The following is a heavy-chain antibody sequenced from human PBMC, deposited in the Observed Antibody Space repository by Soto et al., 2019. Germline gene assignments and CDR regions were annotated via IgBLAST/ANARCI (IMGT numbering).Heavy chain of an antibody. CDR2: IYHSGST. CDR1: AGSISSGGYY. D-gene: IGHD5-18*01. V-gene: IGHV4-30-2*01. Sequence: QVHLQESGSGPVKSSQTLSLTCAVSAGSISSGGYYWNWIRQPPGKGLEWIGYIYHSGSTNYNPSLKCRVTISLHRSKTQFSLQVTSVPAADTAVYYCARGPYINPSLFDYGGQGKLVTVSS. CDR3: ARGPYINPSLFDY. J-gene: IGHJ4*02.